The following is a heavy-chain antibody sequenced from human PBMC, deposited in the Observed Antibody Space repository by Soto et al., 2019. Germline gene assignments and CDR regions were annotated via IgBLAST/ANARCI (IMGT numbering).Heavy chain of an antibody. V-gene: IGHV3-7*03. Sequence: EVQLVESGGGLVQPGGSLRLSCAASGFSFSSYWMTWVRQAPGKGLEWVANIKADGREKYYAASVKGRFTISRDTGKNLLYLQMDSLTPDDTAFYYCAGDGVRNGAYNGWLDPWGQGTLVTVSS. CDR2: IKADGREK. CDR3: AGDGVRNGAYNGWLDP. D-gene: IGHD3-16*01. J-gene: IGHJ5*02. CDR1: GFSFSSYW.